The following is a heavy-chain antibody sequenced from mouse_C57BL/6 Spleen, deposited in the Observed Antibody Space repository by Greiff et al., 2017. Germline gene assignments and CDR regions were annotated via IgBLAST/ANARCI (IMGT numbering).Heavy chain of an antibody. J-gene: IGHJ4*01. CDR1: GFTFSDYY. Sequence: EVKVVESGGGLVQPGGSLKLSCAASGFTFSDYYMYWVRQTPEKRLEWVAYISNGGGSTYYPDTVKGRFTISRDNAKNTLYLQMSRLKSEDTAMYYCARHDGPGYYAMDYWGQGTSVTVSS. CDR3: ARHDGPGYYAMDY. V-gene: IGHV5-12*01. D-gene: IGHD1-1*01. CDR2: ISNGGGST.